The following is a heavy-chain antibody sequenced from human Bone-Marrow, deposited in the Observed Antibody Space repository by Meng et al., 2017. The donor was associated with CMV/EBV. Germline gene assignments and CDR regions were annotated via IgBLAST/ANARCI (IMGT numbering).Heavy chain of an antibody. CDR2: ISSSSSYI. CDR1: GFTFDDYG. V-gene: IGHV3-21*01. J-gene: IGHJ5*02. CDR3: ARDVGVIVVVPAAISWFDP. D-gene: IGHD2-2*01. Sequence: GESLKISCAASGFTFDDYGMSWVRQAPGKGLEWVSSISSSSSYIYYADSVKGRFTISRDNAKNSLYLQMNSLRAEDTAVYYCARDVGVIVVVPAAISWFDPWGQGPLVTGSS.